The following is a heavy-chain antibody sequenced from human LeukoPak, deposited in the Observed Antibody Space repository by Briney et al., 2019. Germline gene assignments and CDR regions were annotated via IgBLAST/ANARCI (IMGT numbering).Heavy chain of an antibody. CDR3: AKGYSNYLDY. Sequence: PGGSLRLSCAASGFTFSSYGMHWVRQAPGKGLEWVAVISYDGYNKNYADSVKGRFTISRDNSKNTLYLQMNSLRAEDTAVYYCAKGYSNYLDYWGQGTPVTVSS. CDR1: GFTFSSYG. V-gene: IGHV3-30*18. J-gene: IGHJ4*02. D-gene: IGHD4-11*01. CDR2: ISYDGYNK.